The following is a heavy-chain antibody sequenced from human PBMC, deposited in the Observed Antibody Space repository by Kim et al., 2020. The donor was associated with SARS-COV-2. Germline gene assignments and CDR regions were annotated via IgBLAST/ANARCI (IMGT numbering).Heavy chain of an antibody. J-gene: IGHJ6*02. CDR3: AKDMGGIAAAGRGFYYYYGMDV. CDR2: ISWDGGST. CDR1: GFTFDDYT. Sequence: GGSLRLSCAASGFTFDDYTMHWVRQAPGKGLEWVSLISWDGGSTYYADSVKGRFTISRDNSKNSLYLQMNSLRTEDTALYYCAKDMGGIAAAGRGFYYYYGMDVWGQGTTVTVSS. V-gene: IGHV3-43*01. D-gene: IGHD6-13*01.